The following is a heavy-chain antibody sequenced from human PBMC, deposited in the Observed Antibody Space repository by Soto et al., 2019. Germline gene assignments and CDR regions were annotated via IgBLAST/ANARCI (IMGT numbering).Heavy chain of an antibody. D-gene: IGHD1-26*01. CDR2: IKSKADGETI. Sequence: GGSLRLSCATSGFTFSSAWMSWVRQAPGEGLEWVGRIKSKADGETIEYAAPVKGRFTISRDDSKATVFLQMNSLKAEDTVIYYCAADIPPPQGPSYPIDYWGQGTLVTVSS. J-gene: IGHJ4*02. CDR3: AADIPPPQGPSYPIDY. V-gene: IGHV3-15*01. CDR1: GFTFSSAW.